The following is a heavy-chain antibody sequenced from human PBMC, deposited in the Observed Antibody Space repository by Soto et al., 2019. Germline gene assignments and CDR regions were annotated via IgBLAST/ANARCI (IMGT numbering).Heavy chain of an antibody. CDR3: TTDSETGNITATTQEYFQH. V-gene: IGHV3-15*07. Sequence: GESLKISCAASGFTFSNAWMNWVRQAPGKGLEWVGRIKSKTDGGTTDYAATVKGGFTNSSDDSKNTLYLKMNSLKTEDTAVYYCTTDSETGNITATTQEYFQHWGQGTLVTVSS. CDR2: IKSKTDGGTT. J-gene: IGHJ1*01. D-gene: IGHD1-7*01. CDR1: GFTFSNAW.